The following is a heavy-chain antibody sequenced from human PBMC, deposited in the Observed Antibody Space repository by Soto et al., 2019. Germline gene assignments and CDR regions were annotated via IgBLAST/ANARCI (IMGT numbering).Heavy chain of an antibody. Sequence: PGGSLRLSCTGSGFTFGDYAVSWFRQAPGKGLECVGFIRSKAYVETTYYAASVKGRFTTSRDDSRTIAYLRMNSLKTEDTATYYCSRGFYANTSYPRFDFWGQGTLVTVSS. CDR2: IRSKAYVETT. V-gene: IGHV3-49*03. J-gene: IGHJ4*02. CDR1: GFTFGDYA. D-gene: IGHD2-21*01. CDR3: SRGFYANTSYPRFDF.